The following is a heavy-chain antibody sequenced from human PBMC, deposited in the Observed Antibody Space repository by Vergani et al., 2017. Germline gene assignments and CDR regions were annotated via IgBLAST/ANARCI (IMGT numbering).Heavy chain of an antibody. J-gene: IGHJ6*02. D-gene: IGHD2-2*01. V-gene: IGHV3-73*01. CDR3: AKGVYCSSTSCYEARWYYYGMGV. CDR1: GFSFSSHA. Sequence: VQLAESGGGRVQPGRSLRLSCAASGFSFSSHAIHWVRQASGKGLEWVGRIRSKANIYATTYAASVKGRFTISRNNSKNTLYLQMNSLRADDTAVYYCAKGVYCSSTSCYEARWYYYGMGVWGQGTTVTFSS. CDR2: IRSKANIYAT.